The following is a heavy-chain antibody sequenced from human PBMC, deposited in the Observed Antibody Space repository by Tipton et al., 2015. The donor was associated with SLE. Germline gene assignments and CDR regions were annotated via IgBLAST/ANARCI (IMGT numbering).Heavy chain of an antibody. D-gene: IGHD3-22*01. CDR2: IYYSGST. CDR1: GGSISSGGYY. J-gene: IGHJ4*02. V-gene: IGHV4-31*03. Sequence: GLVKPSQTLSLTCTVSGGSISSGGYYWSWIRQHPGKGLEWIGYIYYSGSTYYNPSLKSRVTISVDTSKNQFSLKLSSVTATDTAVYYCARADDSSGWAFDYWGQGTLVTVSS. CDR3: ARADDSSGWAFDY.